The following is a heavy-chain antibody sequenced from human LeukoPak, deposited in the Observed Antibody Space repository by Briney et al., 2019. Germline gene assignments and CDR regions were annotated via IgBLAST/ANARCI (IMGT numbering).Heavy chain of an antibody. D-gene: IGHD6-13*01. CDR1: GYSISSGYY. CDR3: ARFLFVRPLGIAAARGRWFDP. J-gene: IGHJ5*02. V-gene: IGHV4-38-2*02. Sequence: PSETLSLTCTVSGYSISSGYYWGWIRQPPGKGLEWIGSIYHSGSTYYNPSLKSRVTISVDTSKNQFSLKLSSVTAADTAVYYCARFLFVRPLGIAAARGRWFDPWGQGTLVTVSS. CDR2: IYHSGST.